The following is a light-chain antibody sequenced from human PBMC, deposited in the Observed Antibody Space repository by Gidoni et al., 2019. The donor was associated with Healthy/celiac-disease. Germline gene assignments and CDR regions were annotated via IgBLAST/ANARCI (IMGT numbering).Light chain of an antibody. Sequence: DIQMTQSPSSLSASVGDRVTITCRASQSISSYLYWYQQKPGKAPKLLIYAASSLQSGVPSRFSGSGSGTDFTLTISSLQPEDFATYYCQQSYSTLLSFSQGTKVEIK. CDR2: AAS. J-gene: IGKJ1*01. V-gene: IGKV1-39*01. CDR1: QSISSY. CDR3: QQSYSTLLS.